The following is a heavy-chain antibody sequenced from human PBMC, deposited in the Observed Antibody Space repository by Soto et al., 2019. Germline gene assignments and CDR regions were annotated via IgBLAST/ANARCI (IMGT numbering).Heavy chain of an antibody. CDR1: GGSISSYY. CDR2: IYYSGST. CDR3: AREEPDNGDYWWYFDL. Sequence: QVQLQESGPGLVKPSETLSLTCTVSGGSISSYYWSWIRQPPGKGLEWIGYIYYSGSTNYNPSLKSRVTISVDTSKNQFSLKLSSVTAAATAVYYCAREEPDNGDYWWYFDLWGRGTLVTVSS. V-gene: IGHV4-59*01. J-gene: IGHJ2*01. D-gene: IGHD4-17*01.